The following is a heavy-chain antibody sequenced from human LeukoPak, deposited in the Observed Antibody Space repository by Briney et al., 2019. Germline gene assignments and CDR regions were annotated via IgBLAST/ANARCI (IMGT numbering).Heavy chain of an antibody. CDR2: ISAYNGNT. V-gene: IGHV1-18*01. J-gene: IGHJ4*02. D-gene: IGHD3-16*02. CDR3: ARDGDYDYVWGSYRHSAFDY. Sequence: ASVKVSCKASGYTFTSYGISWVRQAPGQGLEWMGRISAYNGNTNYAQKLQGRVTMTTDTSTSTAYMELRSLRSDDTAVYYCARDGDYDYVWGSYRHSAFDYWGQGTLVTVSS. CDR1: GYTFTSYG.